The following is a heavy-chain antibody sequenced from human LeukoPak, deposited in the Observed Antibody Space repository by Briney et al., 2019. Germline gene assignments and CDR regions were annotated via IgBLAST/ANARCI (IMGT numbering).Heavy chain of an antibody. D-gene: IGHD2-8*01. J-gene: IGHJ4*02. CDR1: GDSISSHY. CDR3: AREYCTTTCYFDY. Sequence: PSETLSLTCTVSGDSISSHYWSWIRQSPGKGLEWIGYVHYSGGATYNPSLKSRVTISVATSKTQFSLKLSSVTAADTAAYYCAREYCTTTCYFDYWGQGMLVTVSS. V-gene: IGHV4-59*11. CDR2: VHYSGGA.